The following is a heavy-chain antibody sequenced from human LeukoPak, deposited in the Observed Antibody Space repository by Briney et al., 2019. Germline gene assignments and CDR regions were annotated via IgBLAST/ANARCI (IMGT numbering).Heavy chain of an antibody. D-gene: IGHD4-11*01. CDR3: ARDRGSNYGGAFDY. J-gene: IGHJ4*02. CDR1: GFTFSNYW. CDR2: INEDGGEK. V-gene: IGHV3-7*01. Sequence: GGSLRLSCAASGFTFSNYWMSWVRQAPGKGLEGVANINEDGGEKYYVDSVKGRFSISRDNAKNSLYLQMNSLRAEDTAVYYCARDRGSNYGGAFDYWGQGTLVTVSS.